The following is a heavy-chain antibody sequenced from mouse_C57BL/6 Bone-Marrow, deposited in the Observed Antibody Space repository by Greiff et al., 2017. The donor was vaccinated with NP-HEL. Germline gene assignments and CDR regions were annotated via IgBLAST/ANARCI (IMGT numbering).Heavy chain of an antibody. J-gene: IGHJ4*01. CDR2: IYPRSGNT. CDR1: GYTFTSYG. CDR3: ARWTLITTVLYYAMDY. V-gene: IGHV1-81*01. Sequence: QVQLQQSGAELARPGASVKLSCKASGYTFTSYGISWVKQRTGQGLEWIGEIYPRSGNTYYNEKFKGKATLTADKSSSTAYMELRSLTSEDSAVYFCARWTLITTVLYYAMDYWGQGTSVTVSS. D-gene: IGHD1-1*01.